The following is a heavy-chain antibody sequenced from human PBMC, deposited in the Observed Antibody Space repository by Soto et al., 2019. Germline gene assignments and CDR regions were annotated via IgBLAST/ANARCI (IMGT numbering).Heavy chain of an antibody. V-gene: IGHV4-4*07. D-gene: IGHD5-12*01. CDR3: AREGSYSAYNFAHGIQLWSFDF. J-gene: IGHJ4*02. CDR2: IFSSGST. CDR1: GGSINTFY. Sequence: SETLSLTCTVSGGSINTFYWSWVRQPAGKGLEWIGRIFSSGSTSFNPSLESRVAMSVDTSKNHFSLNLSSVTAADMAVYYCAREGSYSAYNFAHGIQLWSFDFWGQGALVTAPQ.